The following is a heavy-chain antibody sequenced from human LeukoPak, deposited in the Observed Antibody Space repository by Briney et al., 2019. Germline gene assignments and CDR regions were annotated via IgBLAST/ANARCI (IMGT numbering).Heavy chain of an antibody. CDR2: MNPNSGNT. Sequence: ASVKVSCKASGYTFTSYDINWVRQATGQGLEWMGWMNPNSGNTGYAQKFQGRVTMTRNTSISTAYMELSSLRSEDTAVYYCAGGGGGSSSWGYYYYYYYVDVWGKGTTVTVSS. J-gene: IGHJ6*03. CDR1: GYTFTSYD. CDR3: AGGGGGSSSWGYYYYYYYVDV. V-gene: IGHV1-8*01. D-gene: IGHD6-13*01.